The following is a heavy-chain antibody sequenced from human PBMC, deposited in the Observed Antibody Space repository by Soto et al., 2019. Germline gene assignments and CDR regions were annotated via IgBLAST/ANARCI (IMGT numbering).Heavy chain of an antibody. J-gene: IGHJ4*03. V-gene: IGHV5-51*01. CDR1: GYTFSNFW. Sequence: GESLKISCQCSGYTFSNFWVGWVRQLPGQGLEWMGIIYPGDSDTRYRPSFQGQVTISADKSNSTAYLQWSSLKASDTAMYYCARPSGTSGWYDYWGQGTMVTVS. CDR2: IYPGDSDT. D-gene: IGHD6-19*01. CDR3: ARPSGTSGWYDY.